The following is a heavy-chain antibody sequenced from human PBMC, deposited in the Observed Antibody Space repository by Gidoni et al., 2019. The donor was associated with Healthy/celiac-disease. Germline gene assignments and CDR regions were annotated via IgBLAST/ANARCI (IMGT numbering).Heavy chain of an antibody. CDR2: IKQDGSEK. D-gene: IGHD1-26*01. CDR3: ARDISEWERGGDAFDI. CDR1: GFTFSSYW. J-gene: IGHJ3*02. V-gene: IGHV3-7*01. Sequence: EVQLVESGGGLVQPGGSLRLSCAASGFTFSSYWMSWVRQAPGKGLGWVANIKQDGSEKYYVDSVKGRFTISRDNAKNSLYLQMNSLRAEDTAVYYCARDISEWERGGDAFDIWGQGTMVTVSS.